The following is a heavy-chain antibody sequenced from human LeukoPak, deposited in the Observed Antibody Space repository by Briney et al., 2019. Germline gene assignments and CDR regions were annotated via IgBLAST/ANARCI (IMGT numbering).Heavy chain of an antibody. V-gene: IGHV3-33*01. CDR3: ARFNGGDSTGCFDL. Sequence: GRSLRLSCAASGFAFNSYGMHWVRQAPGKGLEGVALIWYDGSNQDYIDYVKGRFTISRDNSKNTLYLQMSSLRADDAAVYYCARFNGGDSTGCFDLWGRGTLVTVSS. D-gene: IGHD4-23*01. CDR1: GFAFNSYG. CDR2: IWYDGSNQ. J-gene: IGHJ2*01.